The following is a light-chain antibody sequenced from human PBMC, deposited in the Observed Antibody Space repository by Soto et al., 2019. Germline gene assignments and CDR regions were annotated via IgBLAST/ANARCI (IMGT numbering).Light chain of an antibody. CDR1: SSDVGGYNY. CDR2: EVS. Sequence: QSALTQPPSASGSPGQSVTISCTGTSSDVGGYNYVSWYQQHPGKAPKLMIYEVSKRPSGVPDRFSGSKSGNTASLTVSGPQAEDEADYYCSSYAGSTHVFGTGTKLTVL. CDR3: SSYAGSTHV. J-gene: IGLJ1*01. V-gene: IGLV2-8*01.